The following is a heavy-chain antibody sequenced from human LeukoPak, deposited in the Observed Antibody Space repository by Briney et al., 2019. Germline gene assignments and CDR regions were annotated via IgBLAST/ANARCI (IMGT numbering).Heavy chain of an antibody. CDR2: IYWDDDK. J-gene: IGHJ4*02. CDR1: GFSLSTSGVG. D-gene: IGHD3-9*01. CDR3: AHREYFDWADY. V-gene: IGHV2-5*02. Sequence: SGPTLVKPTQTLTLTCTFSGFSLSTSGVGVGWIRQPPGKALEWLALIYWDDDKRYSPSLKSRLTITKDSSKNQVVLTMTNMDPVDTATCYCAHREYFDWADYWGQGTLVTVSS.